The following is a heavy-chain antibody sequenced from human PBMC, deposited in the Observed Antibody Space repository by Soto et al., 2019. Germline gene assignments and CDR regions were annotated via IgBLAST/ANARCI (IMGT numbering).Heavy chain of an antibody. V-gene: IGHV4-39*01. Sequence: PSETLSLTCTVSGGSISSSSYYWGWIRQPPGKGLEWIGSIYYSGSTYYNPSLKSRVTISVDTSKNQFSLKLSSVTAADTAVYYCARTSAEVYYYYYMDVWGKGTTVTVSS. CDR1: GGSISSSSYY. D-gene: IGHD2-2*01. CDR3: ARTSAEVYYYYYMDV. J-gene: IGHJ6*03. CDR2: IYYSGST.